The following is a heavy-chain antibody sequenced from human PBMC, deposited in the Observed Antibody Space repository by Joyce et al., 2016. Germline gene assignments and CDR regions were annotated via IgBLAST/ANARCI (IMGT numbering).Heavy chain of an antibody. J-gene: IGHJ4*02. D-gene: IGHD3-16*01. CDR1: GFPFSNAW. V-gene: IGHV3-15*01. Sequence: EVQLVESGGGLVEPGGSLRLSCAASGFPFSNAWMIWIRQAAGKGLEWVGFIKSKANSETTGYGAPVKGRFTITRDDSKSIVYLQMNSLKSDDTAVYYCGGWRIWGRGTLVTVSS. CDR3: GGWRI. CDR2: IKSKANSETT.